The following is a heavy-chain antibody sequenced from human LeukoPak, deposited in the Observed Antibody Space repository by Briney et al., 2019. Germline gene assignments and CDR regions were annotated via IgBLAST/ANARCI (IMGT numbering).Heavy chain of an antibody. D-gene: IGHD2-2*01. V-gene: IGHV3-30*18. J-gene: IGHJ5*02. Sequence: GSLRLSCAASGFSFSTYAMHWVRQAPGKGLEWVAVISYDGSNKYYADSVKGRFTISRDNSKNTLYLQMNSLRAEDTAVYYCAKDCSSTSCAWGQGTLVTVSS. CDR2: ISYDGSNK. CDR3: AKDCSSTSCA. CDR1: GFSFSTYA.